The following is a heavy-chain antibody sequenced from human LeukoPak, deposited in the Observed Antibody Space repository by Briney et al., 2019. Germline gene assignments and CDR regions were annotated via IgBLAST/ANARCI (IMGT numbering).Heavy chain of an antibody. CDR1: GYTFTGYY. CDR2: INPNSGGT. D-gene: IGHD1-26*01. CDR3: ARDSGSYVRAVYYYYYMDV. V-gene: IGHV1-2*02. J-gene: IGHJ6*03. Sequence: GASVKVSCKASGYTFTGYYMHWVRQAPGQGLEWMGWINPNSGGTNYAQKFQGRVTMTRDTSISTAYMELSRLRSDDTAVYYCARDSGSYVRAVYYYYYMDVWGKGTTVTVSS.